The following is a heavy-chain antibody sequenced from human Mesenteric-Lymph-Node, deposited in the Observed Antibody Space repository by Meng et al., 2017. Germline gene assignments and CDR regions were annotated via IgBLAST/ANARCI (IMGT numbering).Heavy chain of an antibody. Sequence: QVQLQGSGPGLLKPSQTLSLTCTVSGGSISSGSYCWSWIRQPAGKRLEWIGHIYSSGSTNYNPSLRGRVTISADTSKNHFSLNLSSVTAADTAVYYCARCLFLRFDTWGQGTLVTVSS. CDR1: GGSISSGSYC. CDR2: IYSSGST. D-gene: IGHD2/OR15-2a*01. CDR3: ARCLFLRFDT. V-gene: IGHV4-61*02. J-gene: IGHJ5*02.